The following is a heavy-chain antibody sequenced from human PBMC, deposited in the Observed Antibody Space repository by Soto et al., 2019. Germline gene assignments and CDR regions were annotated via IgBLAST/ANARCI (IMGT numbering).Heavy chain of an antibody. D-gene: IGHD3-3*01. Sequence: GGSLRLSCAASGFTFSSYSMNWVRQAPGKGLEWVSSISSSSSYIYYADSVKGRFTISRDNAKNSLYLQMNSLRAEDTAVYYCARAQLTIFGVLDYWGQGTLVTVSS. J-gene: IGHJ4*02. V-gene: IGHV3-21*01. CDR2: ISSSSSYI. CDR1: GFTFSSYS. CDR3: ARAQLTIFGVLDY.